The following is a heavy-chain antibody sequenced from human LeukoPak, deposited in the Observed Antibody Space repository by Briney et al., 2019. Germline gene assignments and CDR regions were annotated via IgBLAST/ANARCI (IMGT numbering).Heavy chain of an antibody. CDR3: ARGPYYDSSGYYGFDI. Sequence: GASVKVSCKASGYTFTGYYMHWVRQAPGQGLEWMGWINPNSGGTNYAQKFQGRVTMTRDTSISTAYMELSRLRSDDTAVYYCARGPYYDSSGYYGFDIWGEGTMVTVSS. D-gene: IGHD3-22*01. J-gene: IGHJ3*02. V-gene: IGHV1-2*02. CDR1: GYTFTGYY. CDR2: INPNSGGT.